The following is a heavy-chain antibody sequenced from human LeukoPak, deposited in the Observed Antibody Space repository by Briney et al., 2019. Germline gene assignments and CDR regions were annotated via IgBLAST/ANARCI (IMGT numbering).Heavy chain of an antibody. Sequence: SETLSLTCTVSGGSVSSDSYYWNWIRQPPGKGLEWIGYFFYSGSTNYNPSLKSRVTISVDTSKNHSSLKLSSVTAADTAVYYCAREPDYGDYVRYFDYWGQGTLVTVSS. J-gene: IGHJ4*02. CDR3: AREPDYGDYVRYFDY. D-gene: IGHD4-17*01. CDR2: FFYSGST. V-gene: IGHV4-61*03. CDR1: GGSVSSDSYY.